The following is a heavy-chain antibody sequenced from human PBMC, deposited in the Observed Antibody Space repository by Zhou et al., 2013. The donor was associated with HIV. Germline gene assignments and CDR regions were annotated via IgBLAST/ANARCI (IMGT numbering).Heavy chain of an antibody. CDR3: ARDWAYSGSYFFRL. J-gene: IGHJ1*01. D-gene: IGHD1-26*01. CDR2: FDPKENAY. CDR1: GYTFTDYY. Sequence: EVQLTQSGAEVKKPGATVKISCKVSGYTFTDYYIHWVRQTPGKGLEWLGGFDPKENAYVYSENFQGRVIMTEDTSTKTASLQLNRLTYGDTATYFSARDWAYSGSYFFRLWGQGTMVTVSS. V-gene: IGHV1-69-2*01.